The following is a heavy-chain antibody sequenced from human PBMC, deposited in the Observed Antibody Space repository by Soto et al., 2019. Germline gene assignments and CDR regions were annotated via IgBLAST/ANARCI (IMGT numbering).Heavy chain of an antibody. Sequence: TLSLTCAVSGGSISSGGYSWSWIRQPPGKGLEWIAYIYHSGSTYYNPSLKSRVTISVDRSKNQFSLKLSPVTAADTAVYYCARVPGRWGQGTLVTVSS. J-gene: IGHJ4*02. V-gene: IGHV4-30-2*01. CDR1: GGSISSGGYS. CDR3: ARVPGR. D-gene: IGHD2-2*01. CDR2: IYHSGST.